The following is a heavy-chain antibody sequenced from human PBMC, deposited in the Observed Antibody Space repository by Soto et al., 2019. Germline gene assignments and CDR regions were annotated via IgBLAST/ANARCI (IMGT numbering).Heavy chain of an antibody. CDR3: AKARGPYSSCAFDI. V-gene: IGHV3-23*01. J-gene: IGHJ3*02. D-gene: IGHD6-6*01. CDR1: GLTFSSYA. CDR2: ISGGGGST. Sequence: GSLTLACAASGLTFSSYAMSWVRQAPGKGLEWVSAISGGGGSTYYADSVKGRFTISRDNSKNTLYLQMNSLRAEDTAVYYCAKARGPYSSCAFDIRGQGTMVTVSS.